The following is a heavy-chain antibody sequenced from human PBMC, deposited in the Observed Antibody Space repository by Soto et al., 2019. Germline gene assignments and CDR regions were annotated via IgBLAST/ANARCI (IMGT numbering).Heavy chain of an antibody. Sequence: SETLSLTCTVSGGSSSSSSYYWGWIRQHPGKGLEWIGSIYYSGSTYYNPSLKSRVTISVDTSKNQFSLKLSSVTAADTAVYYCARDRASGYDYHYWGQGTLVTVSS. V-gene: IGHV4-39*07. CDR3: ARDRASGYDYHY. J-gene: IGHJ4*02. D-gene: IGHD5-12*01. CDR2: IYYSGST. CDR1: GGSSSSSSYY.